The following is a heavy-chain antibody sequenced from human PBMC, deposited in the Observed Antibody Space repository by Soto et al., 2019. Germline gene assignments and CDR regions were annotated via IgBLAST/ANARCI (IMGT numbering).Heavy chain of an antibody. CDR3: ARLAADSSGYYLPYFDY. CDR1: GGSISSYY. J-gene: IGHJ4*02. Sequence: PSETLSLTCTVSGGSISSYYWSWIRQPPGKGLEWIGYIYYSGSTNYNPSLKSRVTISVDTSKNQFSLKLSSVTAADTAVYYCARLAADSSGYYLPYFDYWGQGTLVTVSS. CDR2: IYYSGST. D-gene: IGHD3-22*01. V-gene: IGHV4-59*01.